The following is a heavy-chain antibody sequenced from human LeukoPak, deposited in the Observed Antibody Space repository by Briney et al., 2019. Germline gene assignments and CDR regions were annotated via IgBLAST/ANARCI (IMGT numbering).Heavy chain of an antibody. CDR3: AKRNTMVRGGPCFDY. J-gene: IGHJ4*02. CDR2: IRVDGIDK. V-gene: IGHV3-30*02. CDR1: GFSFHKYG. D-gene: IGHD3-10*01. Sequence: PGGSLRLSCAASGFSFHKYGMHWVRQAPGKGLEWVAYIRVDGIDKYYPDSVKGRFTVSRDNSKNTLYLQMTSLRPEDTAIYYCAKRNTMVRGGPCFDYWGRGILVTVSS.